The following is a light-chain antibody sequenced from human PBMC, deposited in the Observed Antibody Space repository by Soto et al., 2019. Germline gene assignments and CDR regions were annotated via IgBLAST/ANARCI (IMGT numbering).Light chain of an antibody. Sequence: QSALTQPASVSGSPGQSITISCTGTSGDVGAYNFVSWYQQHPGKAPKLIVYHVSDRPSGCSSRFSGSKSGNSASLTISGLHAEDEADDYCSSYAGSDTFVFGTGTQLTVL. CDR2: HVS. CDR1: SGDVGAYNF. J-gene: IGLJ7*01. CDR3: SSYAGSDTFV. V-gene: IGLV2-14*03.